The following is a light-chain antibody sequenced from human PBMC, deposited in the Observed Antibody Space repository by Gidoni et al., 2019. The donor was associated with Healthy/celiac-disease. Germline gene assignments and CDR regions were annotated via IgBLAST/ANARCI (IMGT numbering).Light chain of an antibody. J-gene: IGKJ4*01. CDR2: DAS. CDR3: QQRSTWPLT. CDR1: QSIIRY. V-gene: IGKV3-11*01. Sequence: EVVLTQSPATLSLSPGEGATLSCRASQSIIRYLAWYQQKPGQAPRLLIYDASNRATGIPARFSGSGSGTDFTLTISSLEAEDFAVYYCQQRSTWPLTFGGGTKVEIK.